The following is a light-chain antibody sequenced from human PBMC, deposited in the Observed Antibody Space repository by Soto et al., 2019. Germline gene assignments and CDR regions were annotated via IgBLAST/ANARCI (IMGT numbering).Light chain of an antibody. J-gene: IGKJ4*01. V-gene: IGKV1-33*01. Sequence: DIQMTQSPSSLSASVGDRVIITCQASQDIGSYLAWYQQKSGKAPKLLIYDASYLETGVPSRFSGRGSGTDFTFTISSLQAEDFATYYCQQHAEVPLTLGGGTKVDIK. CDR1: QDIGSY. CDR3: QQHAEVPLT. CDR2: DAS.